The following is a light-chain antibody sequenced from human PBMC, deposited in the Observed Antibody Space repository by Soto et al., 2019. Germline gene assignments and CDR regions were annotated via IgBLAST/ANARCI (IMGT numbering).Light chain of an antibody. CDR2: DAS. CDR3: QQRSNWPGT. CDR1: QSVSSD. V-gene: IGKV3-11*01. J-gene: IGKJ1*01. Sequence: EIVLTQSPAPLSLSTGERATFSCRASQSVSSDLVWYQQKPGQAPRLLIYDASNRATGIPDRFSGSGSGTDFTLTISSLEPEDFAVYYCQQRSNWPGTFGQGTKVDIK.